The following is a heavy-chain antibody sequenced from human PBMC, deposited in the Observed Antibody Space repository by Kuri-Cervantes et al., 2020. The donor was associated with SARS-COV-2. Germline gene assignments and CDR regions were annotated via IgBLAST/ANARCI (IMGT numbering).Heavy chain of an antibody. CDR2: IIPAFGST. CDR1: GYTFTGYY. D-gene: IGHD1-20*01. CDR3: AFLRGSITGTTGWFDP. V-gene: IGHV1-69*13. Sequence: SVKVSCKASGYTFTGYYMHWVRQAPGQGLEWVGGIIPAFGSTNYAQKFQGRVTITADESTNTAYMELNNMRSEDSAVYFCAFLRGSITGTTGWFDPWGQGTLVTVSS. J-gene: IGHJ5*02.